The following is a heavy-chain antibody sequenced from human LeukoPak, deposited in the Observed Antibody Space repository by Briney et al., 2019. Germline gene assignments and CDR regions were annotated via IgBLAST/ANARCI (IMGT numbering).Heavy chain of an antibody. D-gene: IGHD3-10*01. CDR2: IHLSGRT. Sequence: KPSGTLSLTCGVSGGSITTTNWWSWVRQPPGQGLEWIGEIHLSGRTNYNPSLKSRVTISVDASKNQFSLKLSSVTAADTAVYYCARGLLLWFGELRGWFDPWGKGTLVTVSS. CDR3: ARGLLLWFGELRGWFDP. CDR1: GGSITTTNW. J-gene: IGHJ5*02. V-gene: IGHV4-4*02.